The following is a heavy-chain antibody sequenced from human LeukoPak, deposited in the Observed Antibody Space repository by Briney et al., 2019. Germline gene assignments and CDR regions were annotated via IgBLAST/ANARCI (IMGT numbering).Heavy chain of an antibody. CDR1: GLTFHNTW. V-gene: IGHV3-74*01. J-gene: IGHJ3*01. CDR3: AADGEYAFLV. Sequence: GGSLRLSCAASGLTFHNTWMHWIRQAPGEGLVWVSRIINDGITTTYADSVKGRFTISRDNAKKTLYLQTNSLRADDTAVYYCAADGEYAFLVWGQGTMVTVSS. D-gene: IGHD2/OR15-2a*01. CDR2: IINDGITT.